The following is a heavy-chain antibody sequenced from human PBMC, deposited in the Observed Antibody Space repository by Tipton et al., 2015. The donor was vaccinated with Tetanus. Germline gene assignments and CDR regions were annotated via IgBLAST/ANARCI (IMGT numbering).Heavy chain of an antibody. Sequence: QVQLVQSGAELKKPGASVKVSCMASGYTFTGYYMYWVRQAPGQGLEWVGWIDPNSGDTIYAQNFQGRVTMTRDTSISTVYMELSRLRSDDTAVYYCARDRGDYIYYGMDVWGPGTTVTVSS. CDR1: GYTFTGYY. V-gene: IGHV1-2*02. CDR3: ARDRGDYIYYGMDV. J-gene: IGHJ6*02. CDR2: IDPNSGDT. D-gene: IGHD3-22*01.